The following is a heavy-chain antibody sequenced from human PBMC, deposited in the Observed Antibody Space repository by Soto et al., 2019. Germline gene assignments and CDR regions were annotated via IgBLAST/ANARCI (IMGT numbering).Heavy chain of an antibody. J-gene: IGHJ6*02. CDR3: AKHIAVAGNYDYYAMDV. CDR2: INPNTGGT. Sequence: QVQLVQSGAEVKKPGPSLKASSRASGNPLTAYIITWLRQAPGQGLGWLGGINPNTGGTNYEQKFQGGVTVTRDTSISTAYMELSGLRSDDTAVYFCAKHIAVAGNYDYYAMDVWGQGTTVTVSS. CDR1: GNPLTAYI. D-gene: IGHD6-19*01. V-gene: IGHV1-2*02.